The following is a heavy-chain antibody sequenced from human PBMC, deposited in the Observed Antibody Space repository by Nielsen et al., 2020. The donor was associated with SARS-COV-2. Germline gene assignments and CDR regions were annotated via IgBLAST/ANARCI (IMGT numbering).Heavy chain of an antibody. J-gene: IGHJ6*02. D-gene: IGHD3-10*01. V-gene: IGHV5-10-1*01. CDR1: GYSFTSYW. CDR3: ARHVTGGYYYYGMDV. Sequence: KVSCKGSGYSFTSYWISWVRQMPGKGLEWMGRIDPSDSYTNYSPSFQGHVTISADKSISTAYLQWSSLKASDTAMYYCARHVTGGYYYYGMDVWGQGTTVTVSS. CDR2: IDPSDSYT.